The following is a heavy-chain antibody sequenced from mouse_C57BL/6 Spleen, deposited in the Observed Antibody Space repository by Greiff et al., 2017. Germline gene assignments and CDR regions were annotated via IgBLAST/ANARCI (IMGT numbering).Heavy chain of an antibody. CDR1: GFTFSDYG. V-gene: IGHV5-17*01. CDR2: ISSGSSTI. CDR3: ARGELRRGAWFAY. Sequence: EVKLVESGGGLVKPGGSLKLSCAASGFTFSDYGMHWVRQAPEKGLEWVAYISSGSSTIYYADTVKGRFTISSDNAKNTLFLQMTSLRSEDTAMYYCARGELRRGAWFAYWGQGTLVTVSA. J-gene: IGHJ3*01. D-gene: IGHD2-4*01.